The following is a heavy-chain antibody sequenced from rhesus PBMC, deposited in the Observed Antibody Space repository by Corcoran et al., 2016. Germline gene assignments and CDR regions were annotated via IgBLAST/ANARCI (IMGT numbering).Heavy chain of an antibody. CDR3: ARRGELRLFDY. Sequence: QVQLQESGPGLVKPSETLSLHCAVSGYSIRSGYYWGWIRQPPGKGLGGIGHISSGGSNYLNPSLKSRVTISTDTSKNQFSLKLSSVTAADTAVYYCARRGELRLFDYWGQGVLVTVSS. CDR1: GYSIRSGYY. CDR2: ISSGGSN. D-gene: IGHD1-44*01. V-gene: IGHV4S14*01. J-gene: IGHJ4*01.